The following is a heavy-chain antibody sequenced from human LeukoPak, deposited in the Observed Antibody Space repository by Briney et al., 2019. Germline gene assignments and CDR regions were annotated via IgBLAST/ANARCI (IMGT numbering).Heavy chain of an antibody. CDR2: IYRNGST. J-gene: IGHJ4*02. CDR3: ARAYFDYWSGYRD. CDR1: SGSISSSNW. Sequence: SGTLSLTCAVSSGSISSSNWWSWVRQPPGKGLEWIGEIYRNGSTNYNPSLKSRVTISLDNSKNQFSVKLRSVTAADTAVYYCARAYFDYWSGYRDWGQGTLVTVSS. D-gene: IGHD3-3*01. V-gene: IGHV4-4*02.